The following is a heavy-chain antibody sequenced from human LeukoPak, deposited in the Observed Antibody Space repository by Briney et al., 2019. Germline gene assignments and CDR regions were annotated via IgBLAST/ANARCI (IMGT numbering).Heavy chain of an antibody. J-gene: IGHJ4*02. CDR1: GFTFCDYA. CDR2: ISRSGDTI. V-gene: IGHV3-11*01. Sequence: GGSLRVSCAASGFTFCDYARSCSREGPGQGVEWVSYISRSGDTIDYADSVKGRFSISRDNAKNSLYLQMNSLRAEDTAVYYCAGYHWNSGVVYWGQGTLVTVSS. CDR3: AGYHWNSGVVY. D-gene: IGHD1-7*01.